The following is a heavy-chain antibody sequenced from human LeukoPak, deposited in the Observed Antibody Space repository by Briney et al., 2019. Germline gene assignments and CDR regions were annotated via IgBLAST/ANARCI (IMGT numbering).Heavy chain of an antibody. V-gene: IGHV3-9*01. CDR1: GFTFDTYA. CDR2: ISWNSGSI. CDR3: AKPRSFIAVTAFDF. D-gene: IGHD6-19*01. Sequence: PGGSLRLSCAASGFTFDTYAMHWVRQAPGKGLKWVSGISWNSGSIGYADSVKGRFTISRDNAKNSLYLQMNSLRVEDTALYYCAKPRSFIAVTAFDFWGQGTLVTVSS. J-gene: IGHJ4*02.